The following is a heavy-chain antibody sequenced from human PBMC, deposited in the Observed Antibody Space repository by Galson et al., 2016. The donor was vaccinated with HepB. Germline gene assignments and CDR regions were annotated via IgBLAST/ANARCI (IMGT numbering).Heavy chain of an antibody. CDR1: GFTLDHSA. CDR3: AKDSGAYYYDSSGYRRNAFDI. D-gene: IGHD3-22*01. CDR2: ISWNSGSI. J-gene: IGHJ3*02. V-gene: IGHV3-9*01. Sequence: SLRLSCAASGFTLDHSAMHWVRPAPGKGLEGGSGISWNSGSIGYADSVKGRFTISRDNAKNSLYLQMNSLRAGDTALYYCAKDSGAYYYDSSGYRRNAFDIWGQGTMVTVSS.